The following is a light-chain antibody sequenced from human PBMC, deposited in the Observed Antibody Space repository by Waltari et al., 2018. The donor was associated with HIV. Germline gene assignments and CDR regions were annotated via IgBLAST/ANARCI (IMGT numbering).Light chain of an antibody. CDR2: ADA. Sequence: QSVVTQPPPASGAPGQRVTIPCSGNTPNTGSSNVTWYQQFSRAAPKLLIYADAQRPSGVPDRFSGSKSGTSAFLVISGLQSEDEADYYCSTWDERLNGVVFGGGTRLTVV. V-gene: IGLV1-44*01. CDR3: STWDERLNGVV. CDR1: TPNTGSSN. J-gene: IGLJ2*01.